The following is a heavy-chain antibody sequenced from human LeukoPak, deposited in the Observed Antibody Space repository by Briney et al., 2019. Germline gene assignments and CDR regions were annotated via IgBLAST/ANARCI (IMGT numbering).Heavy chain of an antibody. D-gene: IGHD3-16*02. J-gene: IGHJ5*02. CDR3: ARNLMITFGGVIVHGWFDP. V-gene: IGHV4-59*01. CDR2: IYYSGST. Sequence: SGTLSLTCTVSGGSISSYYWSWIRQPPGKGLEWIGYIYYSGSTNYNPSLKSRVTISVDTSKNQFSLKLSSATAADTAVYYCARNLMITFGGVIVHGWFDPWGQGTLVTVSS. CDR1: GGSISSYY.